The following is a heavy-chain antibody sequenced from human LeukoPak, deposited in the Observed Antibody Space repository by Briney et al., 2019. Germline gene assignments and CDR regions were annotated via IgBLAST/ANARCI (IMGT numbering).Heavy chain of an antibody. CDR1: GFTFSSYA. D-gene: IGHD3-22*01. CDR3: ARGSGYYDSSFDY. V-gene: IGHV3-66*01. J-gene: IGHJ4*02. Sequence: GGSLRLSCAASGFTFSSYAMSWVRQAPGKGLEWVSVIYSGGSTYYADSVKGRFTISRDNSKSTLYLQMNSLRAEDTAVYYCARGSGYYDSSFDYWGQGTLVTVSS. CDR2: IYSGGST.